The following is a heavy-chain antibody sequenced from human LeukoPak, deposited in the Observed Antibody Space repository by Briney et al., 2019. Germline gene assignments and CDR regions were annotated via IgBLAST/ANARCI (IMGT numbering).Heavy chain of an antibody. CDR3: ARVTGRASIAARPYYFDY. J-gene: IGHJ4*02. V-gene: IGHV4-34*01. CDR1: GGSFSGYY. CDR2: INHSGST. Sequence: SETLSLTCAVYGGSFSGYYWSWIRQPPGKGLEWIGEINHSGSTNYNPSLKSRVTISVDTSKNQFSLKLSSVTAADTAVYYCARVTGRASIAARPYYFDYWGQGTLVTVSS. D-gene: IGHD6-6*01.